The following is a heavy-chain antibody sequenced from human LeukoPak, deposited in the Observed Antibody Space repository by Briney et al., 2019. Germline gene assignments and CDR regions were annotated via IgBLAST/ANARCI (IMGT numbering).Heavy chain of an antibody. CDR3: ASQTNIAARPDRDDY. V-gene: IGHV4-30-4*08. CDR2: IYYSGST. Sequence: SETLSLTCTVSGGSISSSSYYWGWIRQPPGKGLEWIGYIYYSGSTYYNPSLKSRVTISVDTSKNQFSLKLSSVTAADTAVYYCASQTNIAARPDRDDYWGQGTLVTVSS. J-gene: IGHJ4*02. D-gene: IGHD6-6*01. CDR1: GGSISSSSYY.